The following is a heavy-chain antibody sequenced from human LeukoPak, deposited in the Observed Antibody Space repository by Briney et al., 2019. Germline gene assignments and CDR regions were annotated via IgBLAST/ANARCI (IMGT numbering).Heavy chain of an antibody. CDR3: ARDLSGGHDVANDYLDY. V-gene: IGHV3-33*08. CDR2: IWYDGSTK. J-gene: IGHJ4*02. D-gene: IGHD3-10*01. CDR1: GFTFSNAW. Sequence: GGSLRLSCGVSGFTFSNAWMSWVRQGPGKGLEWVAVIWYDGSTKYYADSVKGRFTISRDNSKNTLYLQMNSLRAEDTAVYYCARDLSGGHDVANDYLDYWGQGTLVTVSS.